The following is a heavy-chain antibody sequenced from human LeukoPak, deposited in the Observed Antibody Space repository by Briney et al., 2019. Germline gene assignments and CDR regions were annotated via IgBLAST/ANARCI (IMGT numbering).Heavy chain of an antibody. J-gene: IGHJ4*02. Sequence: PGGTLRLSCAASGFTFSSYGMSWVRQAPGKGLEWVSAISGSGGSTYYADSVKGRFTISRDNSKNTLYLQMNSLRAEDTAVYYCAKGRLGEWLPFDYWGQGTLVTVSS. CDR3: AKGRLGEWLPFDY. CDR1: GFTFSSYG. D-gene: IGHD3-10*01. V-gene: IGHV3-23*01. CDR2: ISGSGGST.